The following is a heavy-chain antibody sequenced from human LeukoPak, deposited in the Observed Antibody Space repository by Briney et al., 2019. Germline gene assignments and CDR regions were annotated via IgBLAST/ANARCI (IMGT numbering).Heavy chain of an antibody. J-gene: IGHJ6*04. V-gene: IGHV4-4*02. CDR3: ASLRSGFWGYGMDV. D-gene: IGHD6-19*01. CDR2: IYHSGST. Sequence: PSGTLSLTCAASGGSISSSNWWSWVRQPPGKGQEWIGEIYHSGSTNYNPSLKSRVTISVDKSKNQFSLKLSSVTAADTAVYYCASLRSGFWGYGMDVWGKGTTVTVSS. CDR1: GGSISSSNW.